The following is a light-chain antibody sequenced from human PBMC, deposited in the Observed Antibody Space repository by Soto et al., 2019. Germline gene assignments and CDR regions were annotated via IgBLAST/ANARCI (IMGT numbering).Light chain of an antibody. CDR2: EVS. V-gene: IGLV2-14*01. Sequence: QSVLTQPASVSGSPGQSITISCSGSITDIGTYHYVSWYQQHPGKAPRLLISEVSNRPSGVSNRFSGSKSGSTASLTISGLQAEDEADYFCSSFTAANSLTFGGGTKVTVL. CDR1: ITDIGTYHY. CDR3: SSFTAANSLT. J-gene: IGLJ2*01.